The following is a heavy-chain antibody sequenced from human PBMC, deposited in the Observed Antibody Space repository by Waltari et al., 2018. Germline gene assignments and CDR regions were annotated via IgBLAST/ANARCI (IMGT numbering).Heavy chain of an antibody. V-gene: IGHV4-34*01. CDR2: INHSGST. J-gene: IGHJ6*02. D-gene: IGHD5-18*01. Sequence: QVQLQQWGAGLLKPSETLSLTCAVYGGSFSGYSWRWIRQPPGKGLEWIGEINHSGSTNYNPSLKSRVTISVDTSKNQCSLKLSSVTAADTAVYYCASLDTAMVNYYYYGMDVWGQGTTVTVSS. CDR1: GGSFSGYS. CDR3: ASLDTAMVNYYYYGMDV.